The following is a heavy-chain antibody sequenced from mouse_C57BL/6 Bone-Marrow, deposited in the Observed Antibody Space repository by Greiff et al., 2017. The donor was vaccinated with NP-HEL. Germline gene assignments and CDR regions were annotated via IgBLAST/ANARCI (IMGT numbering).Heavy chain of an antibody. D-gene: IGHD1-1*01. V-gene: IGHV5-17*01. CDR2: ISSGSSTI. CDR1: GFTFSDYG. Sequence: EVQRVESGGGLVKPGGSLKLSCAASGFTFSDYGMHWVRQAPEKGLEWVAYISSGSSTIYYADTVKGRFTISRDNAKNTLFLQMTRLRSEDTAMYYGARAGIYYYGSKGFAYWGKGTLVTVSA. CDR3: ARAGIYYYGSKGFAY. J-gene: IGHJ3*01.